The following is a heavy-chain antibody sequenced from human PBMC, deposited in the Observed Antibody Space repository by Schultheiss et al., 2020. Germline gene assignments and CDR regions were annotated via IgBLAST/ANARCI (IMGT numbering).Heavy chain of an antibody. CDR1: GYTFTSYY. J-gene: IGHJ4*02. V-gene: IGHV1-46*01. D-gene: IGHD3-16*01. CDR2: INPSGGST. Sequence: ASVKVSCKASGYTFTSYYMHWVRQAPGQGLEWMGIINPSGGSTSYAQKFQGRVTMTRDTSTSTVYMELSSLRSEDTAVYYCARDFIMITFGGPGDYWGQGTLVTGSS. CDR3: ARDFIMITFGGPGDY.